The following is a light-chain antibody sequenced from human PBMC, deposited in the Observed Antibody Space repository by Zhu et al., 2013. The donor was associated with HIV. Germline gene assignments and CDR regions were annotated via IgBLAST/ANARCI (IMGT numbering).Light chain of an antibody. V-gene: IGLV1-47*01. CDR3: AVWDDSLTGWV. Sequence: QSVVTQPPSTSGTPGQGSTISCSGSSSNIGNNFVCWYQHLPGRAPKLLIHSNTQRPSGVPDRFSASKSGTSASLAISGLRSEDEADYYCAVWDDSLTGWVFGGGTKLTVL. CDR2: SNT. J-gene: IGLJ3*02. CDR1: SSNIGNNF.